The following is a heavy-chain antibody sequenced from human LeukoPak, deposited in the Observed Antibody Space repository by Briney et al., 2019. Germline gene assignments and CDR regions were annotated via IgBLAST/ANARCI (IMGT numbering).Heavy chain of an antibody. J-gene: IGHJ3*02. CDR3: ARSDSSSPYLDAFDI. V-gene: IGHV4-61*01. CDR2: IYYSGST. CDR1: GYSISSGYH. D-gene: IGHD6-6*01. Sequence: SETLSLTCIVSGYSISSGYHWSWIRQPPGKGLEWIGYIYYSGSTNYNPSLKSRVTISVDTSKNQFSLKLSSVTAADTAVYYCARSDSSSPYLDAFDIWGQGTMVTVSS.